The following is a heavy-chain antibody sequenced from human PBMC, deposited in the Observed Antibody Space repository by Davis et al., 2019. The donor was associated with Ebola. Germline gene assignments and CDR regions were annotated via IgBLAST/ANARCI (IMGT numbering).Heavy chain of an antibody. CDR3: ARSLGDIVLVPAALVPDY. CDR2: ISWDGGGT. V-gene: IGHV3-43D*04. CDR1: GFTFGDYV. D-gene: IGHD2-2*01. J-gene: IGHJ4*02. Sequence: GGSLRLSCAASGFTFGDYVMHWVRQPPGKGLEWVSLISWDGGGTYYADSVKGRFTISRDNAKNSLYLQMNSLRDEDTAVYYCARSLGDIVLVPAALVPDYWGQGALVTVSS.